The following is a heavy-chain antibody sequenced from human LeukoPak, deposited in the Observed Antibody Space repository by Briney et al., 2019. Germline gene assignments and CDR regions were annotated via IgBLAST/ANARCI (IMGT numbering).Heavy chain of an antibody. CDR2: IYYSGST. V-gene: IGHV4-59*11. CDR1: GDSISSHY. J-gene: IGHJ4*02. Sequence: SETLSLTCSVSGDSISSHYWSWIRQPPGKGLEWIGYIYYSGSTKYSPSLKSRVTISVDTSKNQFSLKLSSVTAADTAVYYCARDWTYSVFNGSFDYWGQGTLVTVSS. D-gene: IGHD5/OR15-5a*01. CDR3: ARDWTYSVFNGSFDY.